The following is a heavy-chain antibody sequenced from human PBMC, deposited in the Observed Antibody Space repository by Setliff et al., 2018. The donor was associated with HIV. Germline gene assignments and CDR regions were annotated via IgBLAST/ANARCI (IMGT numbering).Heavy chain of an antibody. V-gene: IGHV1-69*10. CDR2: IIPVRGLA. Sequence: SVKVSCKASGGTFNTHAFSWVQQAPGQGLEWMGGIIPVRGLANYARNFQGRVTITADTSTNTAYLEVVSLRSEDTAIYYCARHYFDSNSYYRPPFDSWGQGTPVTVSS. CDR1: GGTFNTHA. D-gene: IGHD3-22*01. CDR3: ARHYFDSNSYYRPPFDS. J-gene: IGHJ5*01.